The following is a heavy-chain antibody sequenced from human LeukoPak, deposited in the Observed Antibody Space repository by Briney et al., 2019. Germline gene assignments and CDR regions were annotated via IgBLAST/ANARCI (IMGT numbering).Heavy chain of an antibody. CDR3: ARGGIAVAGTGAGGMDV. CDR2: IYTSGST. V-gene: IGHV4-4*07. D-gene: IGHD6-19*01. CDR1: GGSISSYY. J-gene: IGHJ6*02. Sequence: PSETLSLTCTVSGGSISSYYWSWIRQPAGKGLEWIGRIYTSGSTNYNPSLKSRVTILVDKSKNQFSLKLSSVTAADTAVYYCARGGIAVAGTGAGGMDVWGQGTTVTVSS.